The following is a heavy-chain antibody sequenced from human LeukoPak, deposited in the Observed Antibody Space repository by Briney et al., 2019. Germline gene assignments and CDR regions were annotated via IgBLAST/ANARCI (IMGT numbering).Heavy chain of an antibody. CDR2: MNPNSGNT. Sequence: ASVKVSCKVSGYTFTSYDINWVRQATGQGLEWMGWMNPNSGNTGYAQKFQGRVTITRNTSISTAYMELSSLRSEDTAVYYCARGVNTYLWFGGDYMDVWGKGSTVTVSS. D-gene: IGHD3-16*01. V-gene: IGHV1-8*03. CDR3: ARGVNTYLWFGGDYMDV. CDR1: GYTFTSYD. J-gene: IGHJ6*03.